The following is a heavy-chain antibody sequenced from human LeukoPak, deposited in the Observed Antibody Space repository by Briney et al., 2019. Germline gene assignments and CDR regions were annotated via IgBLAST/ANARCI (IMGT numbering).Heavy chain of an antibody. V-gene: IGHV3-13*01. CDR3: ARAGRPGIAVAGIDY. J-gene: IGHJ4*02. CDR1: GFTFSSYD. CDR2: IGTAGDT. D-gene: IGHD6-19*01. Sequence: GGSLRLSCAASGFTFSSYDMHWVRQATGKGLKWVSAIGTAGDTYYPGSVKGRFTISRENAKNSLYLQMNSLRAGDTAVYYCARAGRPGIAVAGIDYWGQGTLVTVSS.